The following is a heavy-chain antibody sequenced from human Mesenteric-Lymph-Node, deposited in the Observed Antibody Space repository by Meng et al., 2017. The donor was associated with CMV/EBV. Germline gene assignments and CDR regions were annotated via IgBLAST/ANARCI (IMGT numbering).Heavy chain of an antibody. CDR1: GGSMSTYY. CDR2: IYYTGSA. V-gene: IGHV4-59*01. Sequence: GSLRLSCSVSGGSMSTYYWSWIRQPPGKGLEWIGYIYYTGSANYNPSLKSRVTISVDTSKNQFSLRLSSVTAADTAVYYCARGYVGDVWGQGTTVTVSS. D-gene: IGHD4-23*01. J-gene: IGHJ6*02. CDR3: ARGYVGDV.